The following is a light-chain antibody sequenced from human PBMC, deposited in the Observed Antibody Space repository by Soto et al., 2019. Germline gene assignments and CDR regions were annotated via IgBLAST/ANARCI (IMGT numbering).Light chain of an antibody. Sequence: DIQMTQSPSSLSASVGDRVTITCRASHDIGNYLAWYQKKPGKPPNLLIYVTSTLHSGVPSRFSGSGSGTDFTLTISSLQPEDVANYYCQRYNRAPWTFGQGTKVDI. CDR3: QRYNRAPWT. CDR1: HDIGNY. V-gene: IGKV1-27*01. J-gene: IGKJ1*01. CDR2: VTS.